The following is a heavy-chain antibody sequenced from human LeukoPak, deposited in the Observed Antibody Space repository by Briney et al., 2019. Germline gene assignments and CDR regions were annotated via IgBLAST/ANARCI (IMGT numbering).Heavy chain of an antibody. Sequence: GESLKISCKGSGYSFTNYWIAWVRQMPGKGLEWMGIIYPGDSDTTYSPSFQGQVTISADESISTAYLQWSSLKASDTAMYYCARGPNDYGDLSGLYWGQGTLVTVSS. D-gene: IGHD4-17*01. J-gene: IGHJ4*02. CDR3: ARGPNDYGDLSGLY. V-gene: IGHV5-51*01. CDR1: GYSFTNYW. CDR2: IYPGDSDT.